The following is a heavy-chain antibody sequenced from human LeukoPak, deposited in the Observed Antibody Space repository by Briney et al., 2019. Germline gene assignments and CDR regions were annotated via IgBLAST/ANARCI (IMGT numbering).Heavy chain of an antibody. CDR2: ISYDGTKT. CDR1: GFTFNTYG. D-gene: IGHD6-19*01. CDR3: ARGRGVSSAWYFDY. Sequence: PGRSLRLSCEVSGFTFNTYGIHWVRQTPGKGLQWVALISYDGTKTWYTDSVKGRFTISRENAKNSLYLQMNSLRAGDTAVYYCARGRGVSSAWYFDYWGQGTLVTVSS. J-gene: IGHJ4*02. V-gene: IGHV3-30*03.